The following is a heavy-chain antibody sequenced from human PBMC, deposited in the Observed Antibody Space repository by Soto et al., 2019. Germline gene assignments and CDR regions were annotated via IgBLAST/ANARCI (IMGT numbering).Heavy chain of an antibody. Sequence: QVTLKESGPVLVKPTETLTLTCTVSGFSLSNARMGVSWIRQPPGKALEWLAHIFSNDEKSYSTSLKSRLTISKDTSKSQVVLTMTNMDPVDTATYYCAWIWYYDSSGYYPWYFDYWGQGTLVTVSS. CDR2: IFSNDEK. CDR1: GFSLSNARMG. J-gene: IGHJ4*02. V-gene: IGHV2-26*01. D-gene: IGHD3-22*01. CDR3: AWIWYYDSSGYYPWYFDY.